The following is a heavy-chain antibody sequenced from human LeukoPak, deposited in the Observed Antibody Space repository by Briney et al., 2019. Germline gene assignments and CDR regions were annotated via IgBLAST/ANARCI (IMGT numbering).Heavy chain of an antibody. CDR1: GYTFTGYY. CDR2: INPNSGGT. V-gene: IGHV1-2*02. CDR3: ARNYYDSSGYRVYAFDI. J-gene: IGHJ3*02. Sequence: ASVKVSCKASGYTFTGYYMHWVRQAPGQGLEWMGWINPNSGGTNYAQKFQGRVTMTRDTSISTAYMELSRLRSDDTAVYYCARNYYDSSGYRVYAFDIWGQGTMVTVSS. D-gene: IGHD3-22*01.